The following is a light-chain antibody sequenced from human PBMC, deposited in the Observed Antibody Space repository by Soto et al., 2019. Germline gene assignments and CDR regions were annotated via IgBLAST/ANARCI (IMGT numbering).Light chain of an antibody. Sequence: ELVMTQSPASLSVSPGERATLSCRATQSVSTDLAWYQQKPGQAPRLLIHGASTRATDIAARFSGSGSGTEFTLTISSLQSEDFAVYYCHQYNKWPPTFGQGTRLEIK. CDR1: QSVSTD. CDR3: HQYNKWPPT. CDR2: GAS. J-gene: IGKJ2*01. V-gene: IGKV3-15*01.